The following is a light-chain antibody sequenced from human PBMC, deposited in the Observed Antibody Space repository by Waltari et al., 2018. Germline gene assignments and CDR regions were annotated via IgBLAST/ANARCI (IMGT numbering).Light chain of an antibody. CDR2: GVN. V-gene: IGLV1-40*01. CDR3: SAWDSNLSAWV. J-gene: IGLJ3*02. CDR1: GSNIGAGYD. Sequence: QSVLTQPPSVSGAPGQRVTISCTGSGSNIGAGYDVHWYQQLPGKAPKLLIYGVNNRPSGISEKFSASRSGNTASLTITGLQPEDEADYYCSAWDSNLSAWVFGGGTKLTVL.